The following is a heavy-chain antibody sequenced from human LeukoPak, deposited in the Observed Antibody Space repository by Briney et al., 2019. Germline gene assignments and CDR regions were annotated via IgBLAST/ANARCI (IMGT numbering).Heavy chain of an antibody. D-gene: IGHD6-13*01. CDR3: ATDSSTWWFDY. CDR1: GGSIRCGGYY. Sequence: PPQTLSLTLTVSGGSIRCGGYYWSWIRQHPGKGLEWIGYIYYSGSTYYNPSLKSRVTISVDTSKNQFSLNLRSVTAAETAVYVRATDSSTWWFDYWGQGTLVTVSS. J-gene: IGHJ4*02. V-gene: IGHV4-31*03. CDR2: IYYSGST.